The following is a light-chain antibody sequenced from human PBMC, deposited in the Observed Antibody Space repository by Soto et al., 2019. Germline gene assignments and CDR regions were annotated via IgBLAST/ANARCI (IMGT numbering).Light chain of an antibody. CDR1: GSNIGAGYD. CDR2: ANI. Sequence: QSVLTQPPSVSGAPGQRVTISCTGSGSNIGAGYDVHWYQQLPGTAPKLLIFANIIRPSGVPDRFSGSKSGTSASLAITGLRAEDEADYYCQSYDSTLSARYVFGTGTKATVL. CDR3: QSYDSTLSARYV. V-gene: IGLV1-40*01. J-gene: IGLJ1*01.